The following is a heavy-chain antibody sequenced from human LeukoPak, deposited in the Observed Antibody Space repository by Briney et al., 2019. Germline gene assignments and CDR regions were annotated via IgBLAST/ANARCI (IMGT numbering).Heavy chain of an antibody. J-gene: IGHJ4*02. Sequence: GRSLRLSCAASRFTFSSYGMHWVRQAPGKGLEWVAIISYDGSNKYYADSVKGRFTISRDNSKNTLYLQMNSLRAEDTAVYYCAKGLERESRLDSWGQGTLVTVSS. D-gene: IGHD1-1*01. CDR1: RFTFSSYG. V-gene: IGHV3-30*18. CDR3: AKGLERESRLDS. CDR2: ISYDGSNK.